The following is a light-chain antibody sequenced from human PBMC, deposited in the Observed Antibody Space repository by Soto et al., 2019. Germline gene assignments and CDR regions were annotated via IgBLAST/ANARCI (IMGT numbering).Light chain of an antibody. Sequence: DIVLTPSPDSLAVSLGERASINCSSSQSVLYSSTNRNYLSLYQQKPGQPPKLLIYWASIRESGVPDRFSGSGSGTDFTLSISSLQTEDVAVYYCQQFYSTPLTFGGGTKVDI. J-gene: IGKJ4*01. CDR2: WAS. CDR3: QQFYSTPLT. CDR1: QSVLYSSTNRNY. V-gene: IGKV4-1*01.